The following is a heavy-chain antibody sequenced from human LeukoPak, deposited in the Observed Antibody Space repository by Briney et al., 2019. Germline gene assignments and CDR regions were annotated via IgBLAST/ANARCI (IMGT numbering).Heavy chain of an antibody. CDR2: INHSGST. CDR1: GGSFSGYY. V-gene: IGHV4-34*01. J-gene: IGHJ4*02. D-gene: IGHD6-19*01. CDR3: ARAVAGCLWY. Sequence: SETLSLTCAVYGGSFSGYYWSWIRQPPGKGLEWIGEINHSGSTNYNPSLKSRVTISVDTSKNQFSLKLSSVTGADTAVYYCARAVAGCLWYWGQGTLVTVSS.